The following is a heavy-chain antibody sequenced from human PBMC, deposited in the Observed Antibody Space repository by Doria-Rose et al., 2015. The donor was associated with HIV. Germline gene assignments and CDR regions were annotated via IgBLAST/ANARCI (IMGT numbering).Heavy chain of an antibody. CDR2: IFSDDER. CDR1: GVSLSSPGMG. D-gene: IGHD6-13*01. V-gene: IGHV2-26*01. Sequence: SGPVLVKPTETLTLTCTVSGVSLSSPGMGVNWIRQPPGKALEWLANIFSDDERSYKTSLKSRLTISRGTSKSQVVLTMTDMDPVDIATYYCARIKSSRWYHKYYFDFWGQGTLVIVSA. J-gene: IGHJ4*02. CDR3: ARIKSSRWYHKYYFDF.